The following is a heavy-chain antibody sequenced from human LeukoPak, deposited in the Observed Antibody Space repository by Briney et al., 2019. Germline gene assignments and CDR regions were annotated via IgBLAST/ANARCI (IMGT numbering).Heavy chain of an antibody. CDR1: GFTFSSYG. D-gene: IGHD2-8*01. Sequence: QAGGSLRLSCAASGFTFSSYGMHWVRQAPGKGLEWVAVISYDGSNKYYADSVKGRFTISRDNSKNTLYLQMNSLRAEDTAVYYCAKAGVFTDYYYYGMDVWGQGTTVTVSS. J-gene: IGHJ6*02. CDR3: AKAGVFTDYYYYGMDV. CDR2: ISYDGSNK. V-gene: IGHV3-30*18.